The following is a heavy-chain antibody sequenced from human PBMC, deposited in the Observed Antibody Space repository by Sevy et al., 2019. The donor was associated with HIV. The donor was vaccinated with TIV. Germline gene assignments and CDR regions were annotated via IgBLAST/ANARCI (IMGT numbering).Heavy chain of an antibody. D-gene: IGHD3-16*02. CDR1: GFTFSSYG. CDR3: AKDYDYVWGSYRDS. J-gene: IGHJ5*02. V-gene: IGHV3-30*18. CDR2: ISYDGSNK. Sequence: GGSLRLSCAASGFTFSSYGMHWVRQAPGKGLEWVAVISYDGSNKYYADSVKGRFTISRDNSKNTLYLQMNSLRAEDTAVYYCAKDYDYVWGSYRDSWGQATLVTVSS.